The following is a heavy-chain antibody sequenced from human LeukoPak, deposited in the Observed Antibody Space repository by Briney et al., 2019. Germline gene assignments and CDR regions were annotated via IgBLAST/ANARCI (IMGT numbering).Heavy chain of an antibody. D-gene: IGHD3-3*01. CDR3: ARVSAAITIFGASYYYYMDV. V-gene: IGHV3-11*04. Sequence: PGGSLRLSCAASGFTFSDYYMSWIRQAPGKGLEWVSYISSSGSTIYYADSVKGRFAISRDNAKNSLYLQMNSLRAEDTAVYYCARVSAAITIFGASYYYYMDVWGKGTTVTVSS. CDR1: GFTFSDYY. CDR2: ISSSGSTI. J-gene: IGHJ6*03.